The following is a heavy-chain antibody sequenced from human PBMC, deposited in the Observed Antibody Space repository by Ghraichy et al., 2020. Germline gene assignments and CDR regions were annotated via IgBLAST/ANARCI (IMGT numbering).Heavy chain of an antibody. V-gene: IGHV4-34*01. D-gene: IGHD2-2*01. Sequence: SETLSLTCAVYGGSFSDYYSSWIRQPPGKGLEWIGEINHSGSTNYNPSLKSRVTISVDPSKNQFSLKLSSVTAADTAVYYCARGDVVVLPAAKIYYYYMDVWGKGTTVTVSS. CDR3: ARGDVVVLPAAKIYYYYMDV. J-gene: IGHJ6*03. CDR1: GGSFSDYY. CDR2: INHSGST.